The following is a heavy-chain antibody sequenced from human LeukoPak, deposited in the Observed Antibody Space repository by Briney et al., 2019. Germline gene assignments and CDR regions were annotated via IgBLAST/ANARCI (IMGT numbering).Heavy chain of an antibody. V-gene: IGHV3-33*08. CDR3: ARFGVGGWSQADY. J-gene: IGHJ4*02. CDR2: MWPDGIYQ. Sequence: SLNLSRPPSGITLRSYGMHGLRPAPAKGLECVALMWPDGIYQHYPASVKGRFTVSGDTSKTGVHLEMHSLRVEDTGVYYCARFGVGGWSQADYWGQGALVTVSS. D-gene: IGHD3-3*01. CDR1: GITLRSYG.